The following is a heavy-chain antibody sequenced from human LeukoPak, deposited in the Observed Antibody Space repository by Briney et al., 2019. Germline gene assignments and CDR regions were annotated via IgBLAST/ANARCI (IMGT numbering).Heavy chain of an antibody. CDR3: AREIFGVVTHYYYYYMDV. CDR1: GFTFSSYW. J-gene: IGHJ6*03. V-gene: IGHV4-34*01. Sequence: GSLRLSCAASGFTFSSYWMSWVRQAPGKGLEWIGEINHSGSTNYNPSLKSRVTISVDTSKNQFSLKLSSVTAADTAVYYCAREIFGVVTHYYYYYMDVWGKGTTVTVSS. D-gene: IGHD3-3*01. CDR2: INHSGST.